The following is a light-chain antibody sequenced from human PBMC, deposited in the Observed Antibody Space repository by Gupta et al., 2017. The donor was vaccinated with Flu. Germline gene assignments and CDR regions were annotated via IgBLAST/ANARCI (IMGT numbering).Light chain of an antibody. CDR3: QQRSNWPPLT. V-gene: IGKV3-11*01. CDR2: DAS. CDR1: QSVSSY. Sequence: IVLTQSPATLXLSPGERATLSCRASQSVSSYLAWYQQKPGQAPRLLIYDASNRATGIPARFSGSGSGTDFTLTISSLEPEDFAVYYCQQRSNWPPLTFGGGTKVEIK. J-gene: IGKJ4*01.